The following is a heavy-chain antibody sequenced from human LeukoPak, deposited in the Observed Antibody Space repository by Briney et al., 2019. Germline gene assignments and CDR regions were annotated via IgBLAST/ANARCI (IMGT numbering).Heavy chain of an antibody. CDR2: ISAYDGNT. J-gene: IGHJ4*02. V-gene: IGHV1-18*01. CDR1: GYTFTSYG. CDR3: ARTDIVVVPAAIDY. Sequence: ASVKVSCKASGYTFTSYGISWVRQAPGQGLEWMGWISAYDGNTNCAQKLQGRVTMTTDTSTSTAYMELRSLRSDDTAVYYCARTDIVVVPAAIDYWGQGTLVTVSS. D-gene: IGHD2-2*01.